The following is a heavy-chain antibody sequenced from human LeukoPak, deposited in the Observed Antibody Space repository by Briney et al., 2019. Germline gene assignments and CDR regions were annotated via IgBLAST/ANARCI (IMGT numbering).Heavy chain of an antibody. Sequence: SETLSLTCTVSGGSISSYYWSWIRQPAGKGLEWIGRIYTSGSTNYNPSLKSRVTMSVDTSKNQFSLKLSSVTAADTAVYYCARQYYDYVWGTHPYYFDYWGQGTLVTVSS. J-gene: IGHJ4*02. CDR2: IYTSGST. CDR1: GGSISSYY. V-gene: IGHV4-4*07. CDR3: ARQYYDYVWGTHPYYFDY. D-gene: IGHD3-16*01.